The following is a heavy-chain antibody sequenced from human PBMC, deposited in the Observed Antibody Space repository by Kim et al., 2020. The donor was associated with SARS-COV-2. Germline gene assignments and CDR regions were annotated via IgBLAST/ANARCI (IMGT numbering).Heavy chain of an antibody. V-gene: IGHV3-73*01. D-gene: IGHD1-26*01. Sequence: GGSLRLSCAASGFTFSGSAMHWVRQASGKGLEWVGRIRSKANSYATAYAASVKGRFTISRDDSKNTAYLQMNSLKTEDTAVYYCTRQGYSGSYSYYYGMDVWGQGTTVTVSS. J-gene: IGHJ6*02. CDR1: GFTFSGSA. CDR3: TRQGYSGSYSYYYGMDV. CDR2: IRSKANSYAT.